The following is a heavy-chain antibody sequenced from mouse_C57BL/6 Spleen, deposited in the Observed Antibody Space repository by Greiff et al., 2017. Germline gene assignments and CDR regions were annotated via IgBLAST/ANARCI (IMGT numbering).Heavy chain of an antibody. Sequence: ESGAELVRPGASVKLSCTASGFNIKDDYMHWVKQRPEQGLEWIGWIDPENGDTEYASKFQGKATITADTSSNTAYLQLSSLTSEDTAVYYCTRKGYFDYWGQGTTLTVSS. J-gene: IGHJ2*01. V-gene: IGHV14-4*01. CDR1: GFNIKDDY. CDR2: IDPENGDT. CDR3: TRKGYFDY.